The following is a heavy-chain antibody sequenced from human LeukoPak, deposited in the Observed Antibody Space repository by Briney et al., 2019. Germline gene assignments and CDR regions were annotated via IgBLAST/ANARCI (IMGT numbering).Heavy chain of an antibody. J-gene: IGHJ4*02. V-gene: IGHV4-34*01. Sequence: SETLSLTCAVYGGSFSGYYWSWIRQPPGKGLEWIGEINHSGSTNYNPSLKSRVTISVDTSENQFSLKLSSVTAADTAVYYCARMGPEMATIRVYWGQGTLVTVSS. CDR1: GGSFSGYY. D-gene: IGHD5-24*01. CDR2: INHSGST. CDR3: ARMGPEMATIRVY.